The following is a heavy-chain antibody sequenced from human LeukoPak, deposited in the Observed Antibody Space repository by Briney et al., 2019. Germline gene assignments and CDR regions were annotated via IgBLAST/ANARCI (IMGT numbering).Heavy chain of an antibody. V-gene: IGHV4-34*01. CDR2: INHSGST. CDR3: ARTLGIVGATPYYYGMDV. J-gene: IGHJ6*02. CDR1: GGSFSVYY. D-gene: IGHD1-26*01. Sequence: SETLSLTCAVSGGSFSVYYWRWIRQPPGKGLEWIGEINHSGSTNYNPSLKSRVTISVDTSKNQFSLKLSSVTAADTAVYYCARTLGIVGATPYYYGMDVWGQGTTVTVSS.